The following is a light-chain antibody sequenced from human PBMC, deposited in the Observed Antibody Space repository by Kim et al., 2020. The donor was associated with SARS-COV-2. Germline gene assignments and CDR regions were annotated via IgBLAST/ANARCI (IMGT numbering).Light chain of an antibody. CDR3: YQYGSSRT. CDR1: QSVSSSK. CDR2: GAS. Sequence: PGTLSLSPGERATLSCRASQSVSSSKVAWYQQKPGQAPRLLIYGASSRATGIPDRFSGSGSGTDFSLTISRLESEDFAVYYCYQYGSSRTFG. J-gene: IGKJ5*01. V-gene: IGKV3-20*01.